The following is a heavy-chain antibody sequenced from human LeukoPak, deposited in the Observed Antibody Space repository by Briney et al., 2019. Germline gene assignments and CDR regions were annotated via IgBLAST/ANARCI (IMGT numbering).Heavy chain of an antibody. CDR2: ISSSGSTI. CDR3: ARRQGSSWYEGNWFDP. J-gene: IGHJ5*02. D-gene: IGHD6-13*01. Sequence: GGSLRLSCAASGFTFSDYYMSWIRQAPGKGLEWVSYISSSGSTIYYADSVKGRFTISRDNAKNSLYLQMNSLRAEDTAVYYCARRQGSSWYEGNWFDPWGQGTLVTVSS. CDR1: GFTFSDYY. V-gene: IGHV3-11*01.